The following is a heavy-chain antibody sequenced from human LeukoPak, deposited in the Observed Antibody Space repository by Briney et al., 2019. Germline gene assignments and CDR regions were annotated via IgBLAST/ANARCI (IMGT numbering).Heavy chain of an antibody. CDR2: IYSGGST. CDR3: ARDRQGIVYLDAFDI. D-gene: IGHD2/OR15-2a*01. J-gene: IGHJ3*02. Sequence: AGGSLRLSCAASGFTVSINYMSWVRQAPGKGLEWVSVIYSGGSTYYADSVKGRFTISRDNSKNTLYLQMNRLRAEDTAVYYCARDRQGIVYLDAFDIWGQGTMVTVSS. CDR1: GFTVSINY. V-gene: IGHV3-66*01.